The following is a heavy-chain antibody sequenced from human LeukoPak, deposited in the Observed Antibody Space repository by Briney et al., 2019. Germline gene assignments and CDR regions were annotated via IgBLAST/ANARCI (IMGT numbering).Heavy chain of an antibody. CDR1: GFTFSSYA. CDR2: ISYDGSNK. D-gene: IGHD1-1*01. CDR3: AREERRLAFDI. J-gene: IGHJ3*02. V-gene: IGHV3-30-3*01. Sequence: GGSLRLSCAASGFTFSSYAMHWVRQAPGKGLEWVAVISYDGSNKYYADSVKGRFTISRDNSKNTLYLQMNSLRAEARAVYYCAREERRLAFDIWGQGTMVTVSS.